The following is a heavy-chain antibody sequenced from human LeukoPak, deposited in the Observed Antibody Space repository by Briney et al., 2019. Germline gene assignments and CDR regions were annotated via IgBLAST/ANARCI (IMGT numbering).Heavy chain of an antibody. D-gene: IGHD3-10*01. V-gene: IGHV3-21*01. CDR1: GFTFINYR. J-gene: IGHJ3*02. Sequence: GGSLRLSCAASGFTFINYRMNWVRQAPGKGLEWVSSISTSRSYIYYADAVKGRFTISRDNAKNSLYLQMNSLRAEDTAVYYCARDGDYYGSGSYREGFDIWGQGTMVTVSS. CDR3: ARDGDYYGSGSYREGFDI. CDR2: ISTSRSYI.